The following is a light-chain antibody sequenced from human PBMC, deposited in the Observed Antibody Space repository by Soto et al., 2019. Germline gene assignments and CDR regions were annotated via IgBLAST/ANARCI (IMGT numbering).Light chain of an antibody. V-gene: IGKV1-17*01. Sequence: DIQMTQSPSSLSASVGDRVTITCRASQGISNLLGWFQHKPGKAPRRLIYAASSLQGGVPSRFSGSGSGTEFTLTITGLQPEDFADYFCLQHNTYPYTFGQGTKLEIK. CDR1: QGISNL. J-gene: IGKJ2*01. CDR2: AAS. CDR3: LQHNTYPYT.